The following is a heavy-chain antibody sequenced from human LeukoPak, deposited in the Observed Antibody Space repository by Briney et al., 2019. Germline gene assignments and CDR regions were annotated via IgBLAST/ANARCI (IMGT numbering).Heavy chain of an antibody. V-gene: IGHV3-7*01. CDR2: INPDESEK. J-gene: IGHJ4*02. Sequence: GGSLRLSCAVSGLSFSTSWMDWVRQAPGKGLEWVASINPDESEKYSAGSVKGRFTISRDDAKNSLFLQMENLRVEDTAFYYCVRDLHYSRLDYWGQGMLVAVSS. D-gene: IGHD4-11*01. CDR3: VRDLHYSRLDY. CDR1: GLSFSTSW.